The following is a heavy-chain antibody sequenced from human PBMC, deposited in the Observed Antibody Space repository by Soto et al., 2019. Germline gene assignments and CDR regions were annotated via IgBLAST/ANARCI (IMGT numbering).Heavy chain of an antibody. CDR1: GFTFSNAW. J-gene: IGHJ3*02. D-gene: IGHD2-8*01. CDR3: HTPHGRNAFDI. CDR2: IKSIADGGTT. V-gene: IGHV3-15*01. Sequence: LRLSCATSGFTFSNAWMAWVRQAPGKGLEWVGRIKSIADGGTTNYAAPVKGRFSISRHDSENTLYLQMNSLRVEDTGIYYCHTPHGRNAFDIWGPGTVITVSS.